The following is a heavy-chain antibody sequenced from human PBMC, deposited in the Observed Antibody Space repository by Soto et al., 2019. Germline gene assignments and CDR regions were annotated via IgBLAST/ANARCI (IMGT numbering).Heavy chain of an antibody. V-gene: IGHV5-51*01. D-gene: IGHD4-17*01. CDR2: IYPGDSDT. Sequence: PGESLKISCKGSGYSFTSYWIGWVRQMPGKGLEWMGIIYPGDSDTRYSPSFQGQVTISADKSISTAYLQWSSLKASDTAMYYCARLAVYGGKDLNYYYGMDVWGQGTTVTVSS. J-gene: IGHJ6*02. CDR3: ARLAVYGGKDLNYYYGMDV. CDR1: GYSFTSYW.